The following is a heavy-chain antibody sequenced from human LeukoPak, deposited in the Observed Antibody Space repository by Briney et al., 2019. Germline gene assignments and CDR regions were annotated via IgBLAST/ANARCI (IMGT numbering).Heavy chain of an antibody. J-gene: IGHJ5*02. D-gene: IGHD6-19*01. CDR1: GYTFTSYG. CDR3: AKIAVAGVRNWFAP. Sequence: ASVKVSCKASGYTFTSYGISWVRQAPGQGLEWMGWISAYNGNTNYAQKLQGRVTMTTDTSTSTAYMELRSLRSDDTAVYYCAKIAVAGVRNWFAPWGQGTLVTVSS. CDR2: ISAYNGNT. V-gene: IGHV1-18*01.